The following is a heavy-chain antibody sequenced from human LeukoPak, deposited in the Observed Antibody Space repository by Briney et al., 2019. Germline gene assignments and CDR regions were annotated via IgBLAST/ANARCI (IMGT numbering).Heavy chain of an antibody. CDR1: EFTVSTNH. J-gene: IGHJ4*02. CDR3: ARGPYDSSGYRFDY. V-gene: IGHV3-66*01. CDR2: IYSGGST. Sequence: QSGGSRRLSCAASEFTVSTNHMSWVRQAPGKGLEWVSVIYSGGSTYYADSVKGRFTISRDNSKNTLYLQMNSLRAEDTAVYYCARGPYDSSGYRFDYWGQGTLVTVSS. D-gene: IGHD3-22*01.